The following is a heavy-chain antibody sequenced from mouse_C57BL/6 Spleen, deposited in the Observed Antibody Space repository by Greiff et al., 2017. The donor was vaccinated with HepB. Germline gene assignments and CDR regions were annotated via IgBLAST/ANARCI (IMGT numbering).Heavy chain of an antibody. CDR1: GFTFSDYG. J-gene: IGHJ1*03. Sequence: EVKLMESGGGLVKPGGSLKLSCAASGFTFSDYGMHWVRQAPEKGLEWVAYISSGSSTIYYADTVKGRFTISRDNAKNTLFLQMTSLRSEDTAMYYCASYYGSSYDWYFDVWGTGTTVTVSS. CDR3: ASYYGSSYDWYFDV. D-gene: IGHD1-1*01. CDR2: ISSGSSTI. V-gene: IGHV5-17*01.